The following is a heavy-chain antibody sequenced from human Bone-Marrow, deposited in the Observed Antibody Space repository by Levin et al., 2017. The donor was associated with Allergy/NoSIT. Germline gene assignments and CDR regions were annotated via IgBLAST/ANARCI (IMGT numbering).Heavy chain of an antibody. J-gene: IGHJ4*02. Sequence: QSGGSLRLSCAVSEFSVSSNYMSWVRQAPGKGLEWVSVIYSPGTTYYADSVKGRFTISRDNSKNTVYLQMTSLRAEDTAVYYCARARPYDFWSGSNWAYYFDYWGQGTLVPVSS. CDR1: EFSVSSNY. D-gene: IGHD3-3*01. CDR3: ARARPYDFWSGSNWAYYFDY. V-gene: IGHV3-66*01. CDR2: IYSPGTT.